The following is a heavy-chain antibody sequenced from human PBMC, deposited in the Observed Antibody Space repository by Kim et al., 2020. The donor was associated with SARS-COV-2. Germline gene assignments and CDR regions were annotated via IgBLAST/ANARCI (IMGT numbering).Heavy chain of an antibody. CDR2: INAGNGNT. D-gene: IGHD3-10*01. CDR3: ARRDTGSGGTFDY. V-gene: IGHV1-3*01. Sequence: ASVKVSCKASGYTFTSYAMHWVRQAPGQRLEWMGWINAGNGNTKYSQKFQGRVTITRDTSASTAYMELSSLRSEDTAVYYCARRDTGSGGTFDYWGQGTLVTVSS. CDR1: GYTFTSYA. J-gene: IGHJ4*02.